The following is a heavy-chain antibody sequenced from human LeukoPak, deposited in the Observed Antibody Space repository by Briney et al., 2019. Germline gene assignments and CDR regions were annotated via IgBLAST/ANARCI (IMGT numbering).Heavy chain of an antibody. CDR3: AKGQELHYYYYYMDV. Sequence: GGSLRLSCAASGFTFINYGMHWVRQAPGKGLGWVAVIWYDGSNKYYADSVKGRFTISRDNSKNTLYLQMNSLRADDTAAYYCAKGQELHYYYYYMDVWGKGTTVTVSS. CDR1: GFTFINYG. CDR2: IWYDGSNK. D-gene: IGHD5-24*01. J-gene: IGHJ6*03. V-gene: IGHV3-33*06.